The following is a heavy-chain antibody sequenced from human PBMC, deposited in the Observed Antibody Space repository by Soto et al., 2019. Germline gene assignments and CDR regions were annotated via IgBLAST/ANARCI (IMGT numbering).Heavy chain of an antibody. D-gene: IGHD2-2*01. V-gene: IGHV1-24*01. CDR1: GYTLTELS. Sequence: ASVKVSCKVSGYTLTELSMHWVRQAPGKGLEWMGGFDPEDGETIYAQKFQGRVTITEDESTSTAYMELSSLRSEDTAVYYCARDQVVVVPADEQKLQSAYYGMDVWGQGTTVSVAS. CDR2: FDPEDGET. CDR3: ARDQVVVVPADEQKLQSAYYGMDV. J-gene: IGHJ6*02.